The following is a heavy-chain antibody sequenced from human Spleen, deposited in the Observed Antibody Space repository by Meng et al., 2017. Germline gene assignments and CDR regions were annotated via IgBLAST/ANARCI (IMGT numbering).Heavy chain of an antibody. CDR1: GGSVSRGRYY. D-gene: IGHD2-15*01. V-gene: IGHV4-61*01. J-gene: IGHJ4*02. CDR3: ARALFSGGSCYSN. CDR2: IYYSGST. Sequence: VQLQGSGPGLVRPSETLSLTCTVSGGSVSRGRYYWSWIRQPPGKGLEWIGYIYYSGSTNYNPSLKSRVTISVDTSKNQFSLKLSSVTAADTAVYYCARALFSGGSCYSNWGQGTLVTVSS.